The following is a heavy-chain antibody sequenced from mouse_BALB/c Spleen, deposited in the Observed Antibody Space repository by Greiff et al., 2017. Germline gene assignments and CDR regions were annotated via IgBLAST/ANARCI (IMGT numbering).Heavy chain of an antibody. Sequence: EVKLVESGGGLVQPGGSLKLSCAASGFTFSSYTMSWVRQTPEKRLEWVAYISNGGGSTYYPDTVKGRFTISRDNAKNTLYLQMSSLKSEDTAMYYCARDRAMDYWGQGTSVTVSS. CDR2: ISNGGGST. J-gene: IGHJ4*01. CDR1: GFTFSSYT. V-gene: IGHV5-12-2*01. CDR3: ARDRAMDY.